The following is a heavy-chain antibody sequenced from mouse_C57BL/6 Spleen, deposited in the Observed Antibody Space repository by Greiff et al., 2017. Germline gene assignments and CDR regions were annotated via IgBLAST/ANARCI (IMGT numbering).Heavy chain of an antibody. Sequence: EVHLVESGPGLVKPSQSLSLTCSVTGYSITSGYYWNWIRQFPGNKLEWMGYISYDGSNNYNPSLKNRISITRDTSKNQFFLKLNSVTTEDTATYYCAREGYDYLSAWFAYWGQGTLVTVSA. J-gene: IGHJ3*01. D-gene: IGHD2-4*01. V-gene: IGHV3-6*01. CDR1: GYSITSGYY. CDR2: ISYDGSN. CDR3: AREGYDYLSAWFAY.